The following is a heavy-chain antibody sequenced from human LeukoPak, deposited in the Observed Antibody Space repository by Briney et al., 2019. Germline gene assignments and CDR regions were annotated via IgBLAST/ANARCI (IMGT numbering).Heavy chain of an antibody. CDR2: ISGSGGST. CDR1: GFTLSSYA. D-gene: IGHD3/OR15-3a*01. Sequence: GGSLRLSCAASGFTLSSYAMSWVRQAPGKGLEWVSAISGSGGSTYYADSVKGRFTISRDNSKNTLYLQMNSLRAEDTAVYYCAKGTGNYWYFDLWGRGTLVTVSS. CDR3: AKGTGNYWYFDL. J-gene: IGHJ2*01. V-gene: IGHV3-23*01.